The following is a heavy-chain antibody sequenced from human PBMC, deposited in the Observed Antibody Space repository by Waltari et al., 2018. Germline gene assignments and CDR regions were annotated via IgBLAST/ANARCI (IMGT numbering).Heavy chain of an antibody. Sequence: QLQVQESGPGLVKPSETLSLTCTVSGGAITTTNYYWGWIRQPPGKGLEWFGSIYYNGNTYYIPSLKGRVTISADTSKNQFSLNLNSVTAADTAVYYCASLLTGDWGQGVLVTVSS. D-gene: IGHD3-9*01. J-gene: IGHJ4*02. CDR2: IYYNGNT. V-gene: IGHV4-39*01. CDR3: ASLLTGD. CDR1: GGAITTTNYY.